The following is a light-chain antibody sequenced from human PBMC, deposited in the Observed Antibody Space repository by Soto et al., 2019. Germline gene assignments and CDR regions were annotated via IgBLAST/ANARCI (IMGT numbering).Light chain of an antibody. Sequence: EIVLTQSPATLSLSPGERATLSCRASQSVSSYLAWYQQKPGQAPRLLIYDASNRATGIPARFSGSGSGTDFTLTISSLEPEDFAVYYCQQRGNCPWTFGQGTKVEIK. J-gene: IGKJ1*01. V-gene: IGKV3-11*01. CDR1: QSVSSY. CDR3: QQRGNCPWT. CDR2: DAS.